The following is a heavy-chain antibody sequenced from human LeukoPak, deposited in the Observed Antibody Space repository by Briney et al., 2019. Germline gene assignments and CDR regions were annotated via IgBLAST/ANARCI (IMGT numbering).Heavy chain of an antibody. Sequence: GGSLRLSCAASGVTFSNYAMNWVRQAPGKGLEWVAVISYDGRNKYYADSVKGRFTISRDNSKNTLYLQMNSLIPEDTAVYYCARTSQTFDYWGQGTLVTVSS. CDR2: ISYDGRNK. V-gene: IGHV3-30*04. CDR1: GVTFSNYA. J-gene: IGHJ4*02. CDR3: ARTSQTFDY.